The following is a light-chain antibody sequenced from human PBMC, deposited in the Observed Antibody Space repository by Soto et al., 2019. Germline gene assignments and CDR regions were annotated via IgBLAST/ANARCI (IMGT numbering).Light chain of an antibody. Sequence: EIVLTQSPGTLSLSPGERATLSCRASQSVSSSYLAWYQQKPGQAPRLLIYGASSRATGIPDSFSASGSATHFTLTISRREPEDFAVYYCQQYGSSPPGLTFGGGTKVEIK. CDR3: QQYGSSPPGLT. J-gene: IGKJ4*01. V-gene: IGKV3-20*01. CDR1: QSVSSSY. CDR2: GAS.